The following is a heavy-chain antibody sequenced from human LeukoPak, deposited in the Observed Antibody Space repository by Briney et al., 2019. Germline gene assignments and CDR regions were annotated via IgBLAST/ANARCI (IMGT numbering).Heavy chain of an antibody. J-gene: IGHJ4*02. D-gene: IGHD1-26*01. CDR3: ARLKVGATGCVDY. V-gene: IGHV4-31*03. CDR1: GGSISSGGYY. CDR2: IYYSGST. Sequence: SETLSLTCTVSGGSISSGGYYWSWIRQHPGKGMEWIGYIYYSGSTYYNPSLKSRVTISVDTSKNQFSLKLSSVTGADTAVYYCARLKVGATGCVDYWGQGTLVTVSS.